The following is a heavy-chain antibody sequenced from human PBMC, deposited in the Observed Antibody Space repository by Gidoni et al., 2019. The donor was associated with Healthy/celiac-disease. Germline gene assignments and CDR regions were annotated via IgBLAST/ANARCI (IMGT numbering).Heavy chain of an antibody. CDR2: IYYSGST. CDR1: GCSISSSSYY. J-gene: IGHJ5*02. V-gene: IGHV4-39*07. CDR3: ARETLAGSWIQLWSRGWFDP. Sequence: QLQLQESGPGLVKPSETLSLTCTVSGCSISSSSYYWGWSRQPPGKGLEWIGSIYYSGSTYYNPSLKSRVTISVDTSKNQFSLKLSSVTAADTAVYYCARETLAGSWIQLWSRGWFDPWGQGTLVTVSS. D-gene: IGHD5-18*01.